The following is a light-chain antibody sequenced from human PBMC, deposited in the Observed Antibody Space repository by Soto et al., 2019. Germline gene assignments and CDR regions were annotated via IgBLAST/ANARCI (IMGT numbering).Light chain of an antibody. J-gene: IGKJ1*01. CDR2: KAS. CDR1: QSIRSW. Sequence: TQSPATLSASVGDRVTITCRASQSIRSWLAWYQQKPGKAPKLLIYKASSLESGVPSRFSGSGSGTEFTLTISSLQPDDFATYYCQQYNHYWTFGQGTKVEIK. V-gene: IGKV1-5*03. CDR3: QQYNHYWT.